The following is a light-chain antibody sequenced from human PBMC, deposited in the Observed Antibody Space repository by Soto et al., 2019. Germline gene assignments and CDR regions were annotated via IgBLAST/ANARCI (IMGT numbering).Light chain of an antibody. V-gene: IGLV1-40*01. J-gene: IGLJ1*01. CDR1: SSNIGAGYD. Sequence: QLVLTQPPSVSGAPGQRVTISCTGSSSNIGAGYDVHWYQQLPGTAPKLLIYGNSNRPSGVPDRFSGSKSGTSASLAITGLQAEDEADYYCQPYDSSLSIYVFGTGTKLTVL. CDR3: QPYDSSLSIYV. CDR2: GNS.